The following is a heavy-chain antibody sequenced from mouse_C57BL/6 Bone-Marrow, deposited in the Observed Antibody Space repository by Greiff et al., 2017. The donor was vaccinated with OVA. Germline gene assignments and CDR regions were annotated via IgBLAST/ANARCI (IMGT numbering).Heavy chain of an antibody. CDR1: GYTFTSYW. D-gene: IGHD6-1*01. CDR2: IDPSDSYT. J-gene: IGHJ4*01. CDR3: ARSSGMDY. V-gene: IGHV1-50*01. Sequence: QVQLQQPGAELVKPGASVKLSCKASGYTFTSYWMQWVKQRPGQGLEWIGEIDPSDSYTNYNQKFKGKATLTVETSSSTAYMQLSSLTSEDSAVYYCARSSGMDYWGQGTSVTVSS.